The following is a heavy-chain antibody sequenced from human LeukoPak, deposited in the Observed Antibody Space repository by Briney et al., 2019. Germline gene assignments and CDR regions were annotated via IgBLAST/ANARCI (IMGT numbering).Heavy chain of an antibody. CDR3: ARVDTASPDYYYCYGMDV. D-gene: IGHD5-18*01. J-gene: IGHJ6*02. CDR2: INPSSGGT. CDR1: GYTFTGYY. Sequence: ASVKVSCKASGYTFTGYYMHWVRQAPGQGLEWMGWINPSSGGTNYAQKFQGRVTMTRDTSISTAYMELSRLRSDDTAVYYCARVDTASPDYYYCYGMDVWGQGTTVTVSS. V-gene: IGHV1-2*02.